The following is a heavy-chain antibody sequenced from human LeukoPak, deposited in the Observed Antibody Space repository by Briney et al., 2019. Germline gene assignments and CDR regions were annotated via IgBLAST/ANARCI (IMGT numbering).Heavy chain of an antibody. V-gene: IGHV4-59*12. CDR2: IYYSGNT. CDR3: ARGRYCSSTSCSNWFGP. J-gene: IGHJ5*02. CDR1: GGSIRSYF. D-gene: IGHD2-2*01. Sequence: PSETLSLTCTVSGGSIRSYFWSWIRQPPGKGLEWIGYIYYSGNTNYNPSLKGRVTMSVDTSKNQLSLKLSSVTAADTAVYYCARGRYCSSTSCSNWFGPWGQGTLVTVSS.